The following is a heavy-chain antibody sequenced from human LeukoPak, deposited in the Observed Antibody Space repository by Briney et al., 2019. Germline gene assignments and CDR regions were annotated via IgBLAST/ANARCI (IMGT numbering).Heavy chain of an antibody. CDR3: ARVVDIVATVWFDY. CDR1: GFTFNHHW. Sequence: SGGSLRLSCAASGFTFNHHWMSWVRQAPGKGLEWVANIKQDGSEKYYVDSVKGRFTISRDNAKNSLYLQMNSLRAEDTAVYYCARVVDIVATVWFDYWGQGTLVTVSS. D-gene: IGHD5-12*01. CDR2: IKQDGSEK. J-gene: IGHJ4*02. V-gene: IGHV3-7*01.